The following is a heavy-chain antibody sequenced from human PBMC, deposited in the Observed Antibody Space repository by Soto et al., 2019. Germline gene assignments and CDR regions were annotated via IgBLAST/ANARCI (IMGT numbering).Heavy chain of an antibody. V-gene: IGHV4-34*01. Sequence: SETLSLTCAVYGRSFSGYYWSWIRQPPGKGLEWIGEINHSGSTNYNPSLKSRVTISVDTSKNQFSLKLSSVTAADTAVYYCARGLEGRYSSSWYFFYYGMDVWGQGTTVTVSS. CDR3: ARGLEGRYSSSWYFFYYGMDV. J-gene: IGHJ6*02. D-gene: IGHD6-13*01. CDR2: INHSGST. CDR1: GRSFSGYY.